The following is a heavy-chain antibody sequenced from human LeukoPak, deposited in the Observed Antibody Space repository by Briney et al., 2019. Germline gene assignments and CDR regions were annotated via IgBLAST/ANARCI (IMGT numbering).Heavy chain of an antibody. CDR3: ARGTMVRGVIVWFDP. V-gene: IGHV1-18*01. CDR1: GYTFTSSG. Sequence: GASVKVSCKASGYTFTSSGISWVRQAPGQGLEWMGWISAYNGDTNYAQKVQGRVTMTTDTSTSTAYMELRSLRSEDTAVYYCARGTMVRGVIVWFDPWGQGTLVTVSS. D-gene: IGHD3-10*01. CDR2: ISAYNGDT. J-gene: IGHJ5*02.